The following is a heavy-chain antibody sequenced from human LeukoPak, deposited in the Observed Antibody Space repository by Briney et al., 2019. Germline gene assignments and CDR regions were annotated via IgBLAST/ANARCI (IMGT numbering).Heavy chain of an antibody. D-gene: IGHD4-23*01. CDR3: ANALDDFGGG. J-gene: IGHJ4*02. V-gene: IGHV3-30*18. CDR2: ISYDGSNK. CDR1: GFTVSSNY. Sequence: PGGSLRLSCAASGFTVSSNYMSWVRQAPGKGLEWVAVISYDGSNKYYADSVKGRFTVSRDNSKNTLYLQMNSLRTEDTAVYYCANALDDFGGGWGQGTLVTVAS.